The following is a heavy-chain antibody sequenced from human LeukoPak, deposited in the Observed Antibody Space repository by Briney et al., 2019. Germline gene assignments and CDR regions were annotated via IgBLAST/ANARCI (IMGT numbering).Heavy chain of an antibody. D-gene: IGHD4-23*01. V-gene: IGHV4-4*07. CDR1: GGSISSYY. Sequence: SETLSLTCTVSGGSISSYYWSWIRQPAGKGLEWIGRIYTSGSTNYNPSLKSRVTMSVDTSKNQFSLKPSSVTAADTAVYYCARVGGGRMIFTVYWYFDLWGRGTLVTVSS. CDR3: ARVGGGRMIFTVYWYFDL. CDR2: IYTSGST. J-gene: IGHJ2*01.